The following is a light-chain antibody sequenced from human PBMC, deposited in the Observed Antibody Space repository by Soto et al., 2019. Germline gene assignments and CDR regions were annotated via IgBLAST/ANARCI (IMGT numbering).Light chain of an antibody. Sequence: DIQITQSPSTLSASVGDRVTISCRASQSISRWLAWYHQKPGKAPRLLIYDASSLEGGVPSRFSGSGSGTEFTLAISSLQPEDSATYYCQQYYSFSLWTFGQGTKVDIK. CDR3: QQYYSFSLWT. J-gene: IGKJ1*01. CDR2: DAS. V-gene: IGKV1-5*01. CDR1: QSISRW.